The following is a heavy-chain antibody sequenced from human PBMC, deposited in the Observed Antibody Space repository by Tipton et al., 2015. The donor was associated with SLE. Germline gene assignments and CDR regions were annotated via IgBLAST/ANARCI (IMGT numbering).Heavy chain of an antibody. CDR2: INTGEGKT. Sequence: QVQLVQSGAEVKKSGASVKVSCKASGYTFASYGMHWVRQAPGQRPEWLGWINTGEGKTKYSKKFQDRVTITRDSSATTAYMELSSLRREDTAVYYCARDPWTAGLMDVWGQGTTVIVSS. D-gene: IGHD6-13*01. J-gene: IGHJ6*02. CDR1: GYTFASYG. CDR3: ARDPWTAGLMDV. V-gene: IGHV1-3*04.